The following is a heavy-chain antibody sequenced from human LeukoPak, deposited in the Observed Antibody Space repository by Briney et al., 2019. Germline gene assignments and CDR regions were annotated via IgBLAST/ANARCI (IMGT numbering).Heavy chain of an antibody. J-gene: IGHJ4*02. V-gene: IGHV3-7*01. D-gene: IGHD6-19*01. CDR3: ARDRPTGWPADY. CDR1: GFPFSTSW. Sequence: PGGSLRLSCAASGFPFSTSWMNWVRQAPGKGLEWVANIKEDGSEKHYVDSVKGRFTISRDNAKNSLYLQMSSLRAEDTAVYYCARDRPTGWPADYWGQGTLVTASS. CDR2: IKEDGSEK.